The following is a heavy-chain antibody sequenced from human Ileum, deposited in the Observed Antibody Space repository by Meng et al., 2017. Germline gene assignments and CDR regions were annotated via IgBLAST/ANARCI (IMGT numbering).Heavy chain of an antibody. Sequence: QGQLVQSGAAVKKPGASVKVSCDASGYTLSSDGFAWVRQAPEQGLEWMGWINVYNVITNYAQKFQGRVTMTTDTSTRTGYMELTSLTSDDTAIYYCATRGNPYLNCWGQGTLVTVSS. CDR2: INVYNVIT. CDR1: GYTLSSDG. V-gene: IGHV1-18*01. J-gene: IGHJ4*02. CDR3: ATRGNPYLNC.